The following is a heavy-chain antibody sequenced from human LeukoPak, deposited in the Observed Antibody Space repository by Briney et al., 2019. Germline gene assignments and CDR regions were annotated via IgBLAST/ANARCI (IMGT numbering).Heavy chain of an antibody. D-gene: IGHD1-26*01. Sequence: PGGSLRLSCAASGFTFSSYGMHWVRQAPGKGLEWVAVISYDGSNKYYADSVKGRFTISRDNSKNTLYLQMNSLRAEDTAVYYCAKDLSATAGYGMDVWGQGTTVTVSS. CDR3: AKDLSATAGYGMDV. CDR1: GFTFSSYG. J-gene: IGHJ6*02. V-gene: IGHV3-30*18. CDR2: ISYDGSNK.